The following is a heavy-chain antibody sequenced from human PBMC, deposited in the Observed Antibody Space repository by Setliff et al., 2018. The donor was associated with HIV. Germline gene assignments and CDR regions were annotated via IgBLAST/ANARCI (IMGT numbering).Heavy chain of an antibody. J-gene: IGHJ5*02. Sequence: ETLSLTCAVSGGSISSRSHYWGWIRQPPGKGLEWIGSVSNSGSTYYNPSLKSRVTISVDTSKNQFSLKLKSVTAADTAIYYCARQGGYASPLGSWGQGTLVTVSS. D-gene: IGHD2-15*01. CDR1: GGSISSRSHY. CDR2: VSNSGST. V-gene: IGHV4-39*07. CDR3: ARQGGYASPLGS.